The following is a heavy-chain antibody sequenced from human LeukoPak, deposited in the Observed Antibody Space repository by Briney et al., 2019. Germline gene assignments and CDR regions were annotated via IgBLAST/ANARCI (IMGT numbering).Heavy chain of an antibody. CDR1: GGTFISYA. D-gene: IGHD2-2*01. V-gene: IGHV1-69*13. Sequence: GASVKVSCKASGGTFISYAISWVRQAPGQGLEWMGGIIPIFGTANYAQKFQGRVTITADESTSTAYMELSSLRSEDTAVYYCARAPDCSSTSCYGSTLYYFDYWGQGTLVTVSS. CDR3: ARAPDCSSTSCYGSTLYYFDY. J-gene: IGHJ4*02. CDR2: IIPIFGTA.